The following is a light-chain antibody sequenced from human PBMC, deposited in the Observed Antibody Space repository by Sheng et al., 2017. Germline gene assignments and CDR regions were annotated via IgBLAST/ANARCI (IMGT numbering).Light chain of an antibody. Sequence: EIVMTQSPATLSLSPGERATLSCRASQSFSSSYLTWYQQKPGQAPRLLIYGASTRATGIPARFSGSGSGTDFTLTISRLEPEDFAVYYCQQYHSSPFTFGPGTKVDIK. CDR3: QQYHSSPFT. J-gene: IGKJ3*01. CDR2: GAS. CDR1: QSFSSSY. V-gene: IGKV3-20*01.